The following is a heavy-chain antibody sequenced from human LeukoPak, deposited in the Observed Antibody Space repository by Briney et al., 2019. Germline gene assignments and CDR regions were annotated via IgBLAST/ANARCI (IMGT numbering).Heavy chain of an antibody. J-gene: IGHJ6*02. D-gene: IGHD3-22*01. CDR1: GYTFTGCY. CDR3: ARCQHSSGYYCYYGMDV. CDR2: INPNSGGT. Sequence: ASVKVSCKASGYTFTGCYMHWVRQAPGQGLEWMGWINPNSGGTNYAQKFQGRVTMTRDTSISTAYMELSRLRSDDTAVYYCARCQHSSGYYCYYGMDVWGQGTTVTVSS. V-gene: IGHV1-2*02.